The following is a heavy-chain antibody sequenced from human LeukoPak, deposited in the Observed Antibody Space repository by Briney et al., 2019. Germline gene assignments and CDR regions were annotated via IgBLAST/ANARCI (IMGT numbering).Heavy chain of an antibody. J-gene: IGHJ6*02. CDR3: ARGALDTYDYYYYGMDV. CDR1: GYTFTSYG. Sequence: VASVKVSCKASGYTFTSYGISWVRQAPGQGLEWMGWISAYNGNTNYAQKLQGRVTMTTDTSTSTAYMELRSLRSDDTAVYYCARGALDTYDYYYYGMDVWGQGTTVTVSS. D-gene: IGHD5-18*01. CDR2: ISAYNGNT. V-gene: IGHV1-18*01.